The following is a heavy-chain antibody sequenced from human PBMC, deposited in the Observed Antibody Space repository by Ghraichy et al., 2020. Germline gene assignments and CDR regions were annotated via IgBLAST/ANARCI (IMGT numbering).Heavy chain of an antibody. J-gene: IGHJ5*02. CDR3: ARDLSEYSSGWYPWFDP. V-gene: IGHV4-59*01. D-gene: IGHD6-19*01. CDR2: IYYSGGT. Sequence: SQTLSLTCTVSGGSISSYYWSWIRQPPGKGLEWIGYIYYSGGTNYNPSLKSRVTISVDTSKNQFSLKLSSVTAADTAVYYCARDLSEYSSGWYPWFDPWGQGTLVTVSS. CDR1: GGSISSYY.